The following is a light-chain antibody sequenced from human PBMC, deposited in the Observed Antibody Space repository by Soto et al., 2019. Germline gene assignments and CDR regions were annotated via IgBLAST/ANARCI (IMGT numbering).Light chain of an antibody. CDR1: SSDVGGYNY. CDR2: DVS. CDR3: NSYTTSSALVL. Sequence: QSALTQPASVSGSPGQSIAISCTGTSSDVGGYNYVSWYQQHPDKAPKLIIYDVSDRPSGVSNRFSGSKSGNTASLTISGLQAEDEADYYCNSYTTSSALVLFGGGTKLTVL. J-gene: IGLJ2*01. V-gene: IGLV2-14*01.